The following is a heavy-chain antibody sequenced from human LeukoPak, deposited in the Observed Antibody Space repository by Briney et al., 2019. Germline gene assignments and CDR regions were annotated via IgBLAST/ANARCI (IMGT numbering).Heavy chain of an antibody. J-gene: IGHJ4*02. D-gene: IGHD1-26*01. Sequence: SGGSLRLSCAASGFTFSSYWMSWVRQAPGKGLEWVANIKQDGSEKYYVDSVKGRFTISRDNAKNSLYLQMNSLRAEDTAVYYCARNPWELLLYFDYWGLGTLVTVSS. V-gene: IGHV3-7*01. CDR2: IKQDGSEK. CDR3: ARNPWELLLYFDY. CDR1: GFTFSSYW.